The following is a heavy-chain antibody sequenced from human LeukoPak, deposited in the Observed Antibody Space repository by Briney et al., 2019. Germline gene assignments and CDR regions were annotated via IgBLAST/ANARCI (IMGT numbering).Heavy chain of an antibody. CDR3: AREGPTTVTTIGYY. V-gene: IGHV1-69*13. CDR2: IIPIFGTA. Sequence: SVKVSCKASGGTFSSYAISWVRQAPGQGLEWMGGIIPIFGTANYAQKFQGRVTITADESTSTAYMELSSLRSEDAAVYYCAREGPTTVTTIGYYWGQGTLVTVSS. D-gene: IGHD4-17*01. CDR1: GGTFSSYA. J-gene: IGHJ4*02.